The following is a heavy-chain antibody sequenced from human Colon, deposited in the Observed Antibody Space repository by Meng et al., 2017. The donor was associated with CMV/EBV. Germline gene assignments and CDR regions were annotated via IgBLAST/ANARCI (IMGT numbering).Heavy chain of an antibody. D-gene: IGHD6-6*01. J-gene: IGHJ4*02. CDR2: IYYSGST. CDR1: GGSISSSSYY. Sequence: SETLSLTCTVSGGSISSSSYYWGWIRQPPGKGLEWIGSIYYSGSTYYNPSLKSRVTISVDTSKNQFSLKLSSVTAADTAVYYCARDYGGWGSSSPPYYFDYRGQGTLVTVSS. CDR3: ARDYGGWGSSSPPYYFDY. V-gene: IGHV4-39*07.